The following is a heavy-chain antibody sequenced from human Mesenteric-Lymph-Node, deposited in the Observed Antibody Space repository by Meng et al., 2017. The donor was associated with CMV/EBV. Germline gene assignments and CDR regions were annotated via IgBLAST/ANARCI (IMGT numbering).Heavy chain of an antibody. CDR1: GDSISSGGYS. J-gene: IGHJ4*02. Sequence: CAVSGDSISSGGYSWSWIRQPPGKGLEWIGYIYHSGSTYYNPSLKSRVTISVDRSKNQFSLNLSSVAAADTAVYYCARGTNYYFDYWGQGSLVTVSS. CDR3: ARGTNYYFDY. D-gene: IGHD4/OR15-4a*01. CDR2: IYHSGST. V-gene: IGHV4-30-2*01.